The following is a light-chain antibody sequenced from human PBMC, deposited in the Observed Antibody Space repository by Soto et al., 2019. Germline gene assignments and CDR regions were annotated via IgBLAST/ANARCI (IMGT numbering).Light chain of an antibody. CDR2: DAS. J-gene: IGKJ4*01. CDR1: QDIRNS. V-gene: IGKV1-33*01. CDR3: QQYDNRLT. Sequence: DSQMTQSPSSLSASVGDRVTITCQASQDIRNSLNWYQQKPGKAPKLLISDASNLEIGVPSRFSGSGSGTDFTFTISTLQPEDFATYYCQQYDNRLTFGGGTKVEIK.